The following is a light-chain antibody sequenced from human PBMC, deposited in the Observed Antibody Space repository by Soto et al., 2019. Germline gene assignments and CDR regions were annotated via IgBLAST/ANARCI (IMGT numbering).Light chain of an antibody. CDR1: QSLITRY. V-gene: IGKV3-20*01. CDR2: GAS. J-gene: IGKJ5*01. Sequence: EIVLTQSPGTLSLFPGERATLSCRASQSLITRYLSRYQQKPGQAPRLLIYGASSRDTGIPNRFSGSGFGTAAPFIISRLEPEDFAVYSCQQYGTSPTFGQGTRLEIK. CDR3: QQYGTSPT.